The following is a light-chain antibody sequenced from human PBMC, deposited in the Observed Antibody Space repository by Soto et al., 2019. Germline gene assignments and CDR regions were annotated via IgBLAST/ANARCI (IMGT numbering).Light chain of an antibody. CDR2: AAS. CDR3: QQSYSTPPVT. CDR1: QSISSY. J-gene: IGKJ3*01. V-gene: IGKV1-39*01. Sequence: DIQMTQSPSSLSASVGDRVTITCRASQSISSYLNWYQQKPGKAPKLLIYAASSLQSGVPSRFSGSGSGTDFNLTISSLQSEDFATYYCQQSYSTPPVTFGPGTKVDIK.